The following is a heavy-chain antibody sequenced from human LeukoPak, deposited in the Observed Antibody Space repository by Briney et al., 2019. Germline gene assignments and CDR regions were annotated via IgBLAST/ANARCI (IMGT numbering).Heavy chain of an antibody. CDR1: GFNFRGFG. Sequence: GGSLRLSCAASGFNFRGFGMHWVRQAPGKGPEWVAVIHNGGNTKYYGDSVKGRLTISRDNSKNTLYLQMDSRRPDDTAVYYCVRGDAPRGGYFEYWGQGILVSVCS. CDR2: IHNGGNTK. CDR3: VRGDAPRGGYFEY. D-gene: IGHD3-16*01. J-gene: IGHJ4*02. V-gene: IGHV3-30*03.